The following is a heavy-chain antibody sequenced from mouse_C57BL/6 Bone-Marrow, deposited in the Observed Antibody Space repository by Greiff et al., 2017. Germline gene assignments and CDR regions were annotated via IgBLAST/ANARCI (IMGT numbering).Heavy chain of an antibody. J-gene: IGHJ4*01. CDR2: IYPGDGDT. V-gene: IGHV1-82*01. CDR1: GYAFSSSW. CDR3: ARRGYYYGSSPYAMDY. D-gene: IGHD1-1*01. Sequence: VQLQQSGPELVKPGASVKISCKASGYAFSSSWMNWVKQRPGKGLEWIGRIYPGDGDTNYNGKFKGKATLTADKSSSTAYMQLSSLTSEDSAVYFCARRGYYYGSSPYAMDYWGQGTSVTVSS.